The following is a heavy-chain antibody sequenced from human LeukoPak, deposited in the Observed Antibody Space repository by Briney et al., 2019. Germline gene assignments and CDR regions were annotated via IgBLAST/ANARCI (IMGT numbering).Heavy chain of an antibody. V-gene: IGHV3-23*01. CDR3: AKDIGILASSWLGTFDY. D-gene: IGHD6-13*01. J-gene: IGHJ4*02. CDR1: GFTFSSYA. Sequence: PGGSLRLSCAVSGFTFSSYAMSWVRQAPGKGLKWVSTISGSGGSTYYADSVKGRFTISRGNSKNNLYLQMNSLRAEDTALYYCAKDIGILASSWLGTFDYWGQGTLVTVSS. CDR2: ISGSGGST.